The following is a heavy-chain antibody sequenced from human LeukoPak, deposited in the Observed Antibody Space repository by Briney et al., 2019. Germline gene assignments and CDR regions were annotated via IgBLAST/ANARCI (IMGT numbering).Heavy chain of an antibody. D-gene: IGHD3-10*01. CDR2: ISAYNGTT. CDR3: ARDLSTMVRGSTYYFDY. Sequence: ASVKVSCKASGYTFTSYGISWVRQAPGQGLEWMGWISAYNGTTNYAQKLKGRVTMTTDTSTSTGYMELRSLRSDDTSVYYCARDLSTMVRGSTYYFDYWGQGTLVTVSA. CDR1: GYTFTSYG. V-gene: IGHV1-18*01. J-gene: IGHJ4*02.